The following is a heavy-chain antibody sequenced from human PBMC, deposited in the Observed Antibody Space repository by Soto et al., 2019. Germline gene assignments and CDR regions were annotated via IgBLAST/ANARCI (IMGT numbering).Heavy chain of an antibody. V-gene: IGHV3-11*01. D-gene: IGHD2-21*01. Sequence: GGSLRLSCAASGFTFSDYYMSWIRQAPGKGLEWVSYISSSGSTIYYADSVKGRFTISRDNAKNSLYLQMNSLRAEDTAVYYCARRRDGYINRYSYSDVLDVCGHGATV. J-gene: IGHJ6*01. CDR1: GFTFSDYY. CDR2: ISSSGSTI. CDR3: ARRRDGYINRYSYSDVLDV.